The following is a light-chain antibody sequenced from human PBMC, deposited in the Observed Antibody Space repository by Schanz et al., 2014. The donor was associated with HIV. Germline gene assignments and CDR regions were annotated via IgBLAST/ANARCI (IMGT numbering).Light chain of an antibody. Sequence: EIVMTQSPATLSVSPGERATLSCRASQSVSSNLAWYQQKPGQAPRLLIYGASTRATGIPDRFSGGESGTDFTLTINRMEPEDCAVYYCHQYGSLPWTFGQGTKVEVK. CDR1: QSVSSN. CDR2: GAS. V-gene: IGKV3D-15*01. J-gene: IGKJ1*01. CDR3: HQYGSLPWT.